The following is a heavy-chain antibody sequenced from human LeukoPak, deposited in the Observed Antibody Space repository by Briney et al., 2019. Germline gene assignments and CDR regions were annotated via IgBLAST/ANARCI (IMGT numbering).Heavy chain of an antibody. CDR3: ARDVWDYYGSSTYNQRHYYFDF. D-gene: IGHD3-22*01. CDR2: IDPSGST. CDR1: GSSIGSFSY. Sequence: PSETLSLTCAVSGSSIGSFSYWAWIRQSPGKGLEWIATIDPSGSTFYNPSLRSRVTLSVGTSKIHFSFNLSSATAADTAVYYCARDVWDYYGSSTYNQRHYYFDFWGRGTLVTVSS. V-gene: IGHV4-38-2*02. J-gene: IGHJ4*02.